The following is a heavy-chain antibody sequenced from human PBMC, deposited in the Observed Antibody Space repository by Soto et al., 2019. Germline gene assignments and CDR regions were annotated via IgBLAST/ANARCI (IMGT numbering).Heavy chain of an antibody. CDR3: ARDDIKNWFDP. CDR2: ISAYNGNT. V-gene: IGHV1-18*01. CDR1: GYTFTSYG. J-gene: IGHJ5*02. Sequence: ASVRVSCKASGYTFTSYGISWVRQAPGQGLEWMGWISAYNGNTNYAQKLQGRVTMTTDTSTSTAYLELRSLRSDDTAVYYCARDDIKNWFDPWGQGTLVTVSS. D-gene: IGHD2-15*01.